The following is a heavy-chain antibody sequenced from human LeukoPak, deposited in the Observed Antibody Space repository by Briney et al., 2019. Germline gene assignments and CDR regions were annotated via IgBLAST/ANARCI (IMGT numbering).Heavy chain of an antibody. CDR1: GFNLNNYA. Sequence: QTGGSVRLSCEVSGFNLNNYAMSWVRQAPGKGLEWVATVTGTGHRSYYADSVKGRFTISRDTSNNAVFLQINSLRVEDTAIYYCTKDPKYCTSTVCHPDHLQHWGQGALVSVSS. J-gene: IGHJ4*02. CDR2: VTGTGHRS. CDR3: TKDPKYCTSTVCHPDHLQH. V-gene: IGHV3-23*01. D-gene: IGHD2/OR15-2a*01.